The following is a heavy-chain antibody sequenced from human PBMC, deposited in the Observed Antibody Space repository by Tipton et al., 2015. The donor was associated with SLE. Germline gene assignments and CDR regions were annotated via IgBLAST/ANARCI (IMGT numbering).Heavy chain of an antibody. J-gene: IGHJ3*02. V-gene: IGHV4-59*01. D-gene: IGHD4-23*01. CDR3: VRDSGAYGGNPEAFDI. CDR2: IHYSGST. Sequence: TLSLTCTVSGGSISTYYWSWIRQPPRKGLEWIGYIHYSGSTNYNPSLTSRVIISVDTSKNQFSLEVTPVTTADTAVYYCVRDSGAYGGNPEAFDIWGQGTMVTVSS. CDR1: GGSISTYY.